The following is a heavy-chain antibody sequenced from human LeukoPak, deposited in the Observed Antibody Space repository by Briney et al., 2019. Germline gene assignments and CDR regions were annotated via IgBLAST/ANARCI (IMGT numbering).Heavy chain of an antibody. CDR3: AKSSSYGFTYFDY. V-gene: IGHV3-23*01. CDR1: GFIFSNYG. J-gene: IGHJ4*02. D-gene: IGHD5-18*01. Sequence: GGSLRLSCAASGFIFSNYGMSWVRQAPGKGLEWVSAISASGGSTFFTDSVKGRFTISRDNPKGTLYLQMSSLRAEDTALYYCAKSSSYGFTYFDYWGQGTLVTVSS. CDR2: ISASGGST.